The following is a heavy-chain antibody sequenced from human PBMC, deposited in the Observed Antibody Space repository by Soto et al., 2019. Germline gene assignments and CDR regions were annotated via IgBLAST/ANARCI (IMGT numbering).Heavy chain of an antibody. V-gene: IGHV3-66*01. CDR1: GFTVSSNY. Sequence: GGSLRLSCAASGFTVSSNYMSWVRQAPGKGLEWVSVIYSGGGTYYADSVKGRFTIARENSKNTLYLTLNSLTAADTAGYYCARESPTGLNWFGPGVQRTL. CDR2: IYSGGGT. J-gene: IGHJ5*02. CDR3: ARESPTGLNWFGP.